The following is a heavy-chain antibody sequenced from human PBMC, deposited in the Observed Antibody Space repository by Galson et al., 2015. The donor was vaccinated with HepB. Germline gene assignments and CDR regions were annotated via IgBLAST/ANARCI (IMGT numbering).Heavy chain of an antibody. CDR1: GGSFSGYY. Sequence: ETLSLTCAVYGGSFSGYYWSWIRQPPGKGLEWIGEINHSGSTNYNPSLKSRVTISVDTSKNQFSLKLSSVTAADTAVYYCARGSWALWFSFWGQGTLVTVSS. CDR3: ARGSWALWFSF. CDR2: INHSGST. J-gene: IGHJ4*02. D-gene: IGHD2-21*01. V-gene: IGHV4-34*01.